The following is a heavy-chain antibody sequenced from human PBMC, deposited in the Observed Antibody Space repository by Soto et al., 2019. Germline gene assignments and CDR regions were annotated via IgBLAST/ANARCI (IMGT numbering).Heavy chain of an antibody. Sequence: EVQLVESGGGLVKPGGSLRLSCAASGFTFSSYSMNWVRQAPGKGLEWVSSISSSSSYIYYADSVKGRFTISRDNAKNSLYLQMNSLRAVDTAVYYCARVAGRREYYFDYWGQGTLVTVSS. CDR1: GFTFSSYS. CDR2: ISSSSSYI. V-gene: IGHV3-21*01. CDR3: ARVAGRREYYFDY. J-gene: IGHJ4*02.